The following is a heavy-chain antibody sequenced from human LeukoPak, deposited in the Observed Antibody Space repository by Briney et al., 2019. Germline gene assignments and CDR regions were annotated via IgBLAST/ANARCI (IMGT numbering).Heavy chain of an antibody. CDR3: ARDIVVVVAATPYYYYGMDV. Sequence: ASVKVSCRASGYTFTSYYMHWVRQAPGQGLEWMGIINPSSGSTSYAQKFQGRVTMTRDTSTSTVYMELSSLRSEDTAVYYCARDIVVVVAATPYYYYGMDVWGQGTTVTVSS. D-gene: IGHD2-15*01. J-gene: IGHJ6*02. CDR1: GYTFTSYY. V-gene: IGHV1-46*01. CDR2: INPSSGST.